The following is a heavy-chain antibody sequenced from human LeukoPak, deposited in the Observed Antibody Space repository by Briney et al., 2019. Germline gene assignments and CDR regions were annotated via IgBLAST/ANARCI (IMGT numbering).Heavy chain of an antibody. Sequence: ASVKVSCKASGYTFTGYYMHWGRQAPGQGLEWMGWINPNSGGTNYAQKFQGRVTMTRDTSISKAYMELSRLRSDDTAVYYCAREDYYGSGSYYNWFDPWGQGTLVTVSS. CDR3: AREDYYGSGSYYNWFDP. J-gene: IGHJ5*02. CDR2: INPNSGGT. D-gene: IGHD3-10*01. V-gene: IGHV1-2*02. CDR1: GYTFTGYY.